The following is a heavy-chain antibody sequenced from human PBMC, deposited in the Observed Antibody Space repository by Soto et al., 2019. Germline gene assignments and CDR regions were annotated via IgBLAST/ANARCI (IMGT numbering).Heavy chain of an antibody. V-gene: IGHV4-30-4*08. CDR3: TRGPSGDKVDF. CDR1: GGSVSSADWN. D-gene: IGHD7-27*01. Sequence: QVQLQESGPGLVKPSQTLSLTCTVSGGSVSSADWNWSWIRKTPGKGLEWIGHIYEGGRTYSNPSLMSRATISCATSKNLFSLNLKSVTAADTAVYYCTRGPSGDKVDFWGQGLLVTVSS. CDR2: IYEGGRT. J-gene: IGHJ4*02.